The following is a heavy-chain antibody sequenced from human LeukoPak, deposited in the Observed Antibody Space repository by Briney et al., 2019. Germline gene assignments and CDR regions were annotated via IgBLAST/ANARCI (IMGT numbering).Heavy chain of an antibody. CDR2: ISGGGGST. V-gene: IGHV3-23*01. CDR3: AKDGQYCSGGSCPPAKYYFDY. J-gene: IGHJ4*02. Sequence: GGSLRLSCEASGFTFSYYAMSWVRQAPGKGLEWVTAISGGGGSTYYADSVKGRFTISRDNSKNMLYLQMNSLRAEDTAVYYCAKDGQYCSGGSCPPAKYYFDYWGQGTLVTVSS. D-gene: IGHD2-15*01. CDR1: GFTFSYYA.